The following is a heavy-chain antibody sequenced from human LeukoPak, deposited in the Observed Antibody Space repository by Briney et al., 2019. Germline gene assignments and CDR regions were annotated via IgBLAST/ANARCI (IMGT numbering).Heavy chain of an antibody. J-gene: IGHJ4*02. CDR2: INPNSGGT. CDR3: AISPGVMITFGGAPATDYFDY. Sequence: GASVKVSCKASGYTFTGNYMHWVRQAPGQGLEWMGWINPNSGGTNYAQKFRGRVTMTRDTSISTAYMEVSRLRSDDTAVYYCAISPGVMITFGGAPATDYFDYWGQGTLVTVSS. CDR1: GYTFTGNY. D-gene: IGHD3-16*01. V-gene: IGHV1-2*02.